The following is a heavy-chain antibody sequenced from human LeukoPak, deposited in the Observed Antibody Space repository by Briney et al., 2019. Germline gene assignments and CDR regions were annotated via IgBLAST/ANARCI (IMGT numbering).Heavy chain of an antibody. CDR3: ARGYDFWSGYYNWFDP. CDR2: MNPNSGNT. V-gene: IGHV1-8*01. D-gene: IGHD3-3*01. J-gene: IGHJ5*02. Sequence: ASVKVSCKASGYTFTSYDINWVRPATGQGLEWMGWMNPNSGNTGYAQKFQGRVTMTRNTSISTAYMELSSLRSEDTAVYYCARGYDFWSGYYNWFDPWGQGTLVTVSS. CDR1: GYTFTSYD.